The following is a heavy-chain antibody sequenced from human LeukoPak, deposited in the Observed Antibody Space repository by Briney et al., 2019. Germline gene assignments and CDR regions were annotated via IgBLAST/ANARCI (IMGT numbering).Heavy chain of an antibody. J-gene: IGHJ4*02. CDR3: ARGRIGLAGTNFYY. D-gene: IGHD1-1*01. CDR1: GYTFLGYF. Sequence: GASVKVSCKASGYTFLGYFMHWLRQAPGQGLEWLGWINPDKDETNYAPKFQGRVTVTRDTSISTAYMELSSLTSDDTAVYYCARGRIGLAGTNFYYWGQGTLVTVS. CDR2: INPDKDET. V-gene: IGHV1-2*02.